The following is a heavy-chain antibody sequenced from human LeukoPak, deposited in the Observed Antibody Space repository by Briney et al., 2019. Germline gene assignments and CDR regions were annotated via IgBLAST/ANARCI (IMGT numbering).Heavy chain of an antibody. CDR3: ARHPASYTHPGDY. J-gene: IGHJ4*02. CDR2: IYYSGST. D-gene: IGHD2-2*02. CDR1: GGSISSYY. V-gene: IGHV4-39*01. Sequence: SETLSLTCTVSGGSISSYYWSWIRQPPGKGLEWIGSIYYSGSTYYNPSLKSRVTISVDTSKNQFSLKLSSVTAADTAVYYCARHPASYTHPGDYWGQGTLVTVSS.